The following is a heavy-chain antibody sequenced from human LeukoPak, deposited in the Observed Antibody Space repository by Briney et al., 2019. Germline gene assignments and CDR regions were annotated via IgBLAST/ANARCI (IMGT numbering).Heavy chain of an antibody. CDR1: GFTFSSYA. CDR3: ARNQGVWFGELLPFDS. V-gene: IGHV3-23*01. J-gene: IGHJ4*02. Sequence: PGGSLRLSCSASGFTFSSYATSWVRQAPRKGLEWVSATVGSGTNTYYADSVKGRFTISRDNSKNTVYLQMNTLRAEDTAVCYCARNQGVWFGELLPFDSWGQGTLVTVSS. D-gene: IGHD3-10*01. CDR2: TVGSGTNT.